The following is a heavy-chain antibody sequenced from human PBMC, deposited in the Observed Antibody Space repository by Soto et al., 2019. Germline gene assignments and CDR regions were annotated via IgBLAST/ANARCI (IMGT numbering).Heavy chain of an antibody. D-gene: IGHD3-16*01. V-gene: IGHV3-7*01. Sequence: EVQLVESGGGLVQPGGSLRLSCAASGFTFSSHWMSWVRQAPGKGLEWVANIKHDGSETYYVDSVKGRFTISRDNXXXSLXXXXXXXXXEDTXVYXXXXXXXNWARDYWGQGTLVTVSS. CDR3: XXXXXNWARDY. CDR1: GFTFSSHW. J-gene: IGHJ4*02. CDR2: IKHDGSET.